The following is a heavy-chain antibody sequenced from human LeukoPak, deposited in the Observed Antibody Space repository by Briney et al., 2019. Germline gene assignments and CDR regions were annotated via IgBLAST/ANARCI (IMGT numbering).Heavy chain of an antibody. CDR2: IYYSGST. Sequence: SVTLSLTCTVSGGSISSYYWSWIRQPPGKGLEWIGYIYYSGSTKYNPSLKSRVTISVDTSKNQFSLKLSSVTAADTAVYYCARGARAGYNLAPFDYWGQGTLVTVSS. CDR3: ARGARAGYNLAPFDY. CDR1: GGSISSYY. D-gene: IGHD5-24*01. V-gene: IGHV4-59*08. J-gene: IGHJ4*02.